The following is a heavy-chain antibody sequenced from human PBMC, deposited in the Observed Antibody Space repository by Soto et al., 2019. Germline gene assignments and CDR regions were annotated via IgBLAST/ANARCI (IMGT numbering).Heavy chain of an antibody. D-gene: IGHD3-16*02. V-gene: IGHV4-31*03. CDR1: GGSIGSGGYY. Sequence: SETLSLTCTVSGGSIGSGGYYWSWIRQHPGKGLEWIGYIYYSGSTYYNPSLKSRVTISVDSSKNQFSLKLSSVTAADTAVYYCARLRPFVPYGMDVWGQGTTVTVSS. J-gene: IGHJ6*02. CDR3: ARLRPFVPYGMDV. CDR2: IYYSGST.